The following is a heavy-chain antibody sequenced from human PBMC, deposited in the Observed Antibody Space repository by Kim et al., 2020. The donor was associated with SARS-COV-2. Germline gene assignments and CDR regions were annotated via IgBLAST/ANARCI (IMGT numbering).Heavy chain of an antibody. V-gene: IGHV3-23*01. D-gene: IGHD6-13*01. J-gene: IGHJ4*02. Sequence: ADSVKVRLTVSRDSSENTLYLQMKSLRADDTAVYYCGKREAAAATPFDYWGEGTLLTLSS. CDR3: GKREAAAATPFDY.